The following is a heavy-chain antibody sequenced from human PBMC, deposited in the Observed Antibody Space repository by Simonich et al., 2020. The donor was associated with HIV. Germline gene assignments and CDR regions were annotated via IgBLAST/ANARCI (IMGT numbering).Heavy chain of an antibody. CDR1: GGSFSGYF. V-gene: IGHV4-34*01. J-gene: IGHJ5*02. CDR2: INHSGST. Sequence: QVQLQQWGAGLLKPSETLSLTCAVYGGSFSGYFWSWIRQPPGRGLEWIAEINHSGSTNYNPSLKRRLTISVDTSKNQFSLKRSSVTAADTAVYYCARGPAPAVSGGWGVNWFDPWGQGTLVTVSS. D-gene: IGHD2-15*01. CDR3: ARGPAPAVSGGWGVNWFDP.